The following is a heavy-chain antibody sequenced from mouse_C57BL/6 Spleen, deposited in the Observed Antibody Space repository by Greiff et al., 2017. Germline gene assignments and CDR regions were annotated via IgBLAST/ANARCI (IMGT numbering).Heavy chain of an antibody. V-gene: IGHV1-69*01. J-gene: IGHJ4*01. D-gene: IGHD1-1*01. CDR3: ARSSTAVVANYAMDY. CDR2: IDPSDSYT. Sequence: VQLQQPGAELVMPGASVKLSCKASGYTFTSYWMHWVKQRPGQGLEWIGEIDPSDSYTNYNQKFKGKSTLTVDKSSSTAYMRLSSLTSEDSAVYYCARSSTAVVANYAMDYWGQGTSVTVSS. CDR1: GYTFTSYW.